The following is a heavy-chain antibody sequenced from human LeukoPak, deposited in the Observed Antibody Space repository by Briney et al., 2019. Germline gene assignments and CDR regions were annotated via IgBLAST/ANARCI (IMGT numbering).Heavy chain of an antibody. J-gene: IGHJ3*02. CDR1: GFTVSSNY. CDR3: ARVMLEVVVITGAFDI. D-gene: IGHD3-22*01. V-gene: IGHV3-53*01. CDR2: IYSGGST. Sequence: TGGSLRLSCAASGFTVSSNYMSWVRQAPGKGLEWVSVIYSGGSTYYADSVKGRFTISRDNSKNTLYLQMNSLRAEDTAVYYCARVMLEVVVITGAFDIWGQGTMVTVSS.